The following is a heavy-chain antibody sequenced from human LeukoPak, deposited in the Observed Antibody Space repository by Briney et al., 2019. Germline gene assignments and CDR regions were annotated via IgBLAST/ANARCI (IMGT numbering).Heavy chain of an antibody. CDR1: GFTFSTYA. Sequence: GGSLRLSCTASGFTFSTYAMSWVRQAPGKGLEWVSAITDSGGNTYYAAPVKGRFTISRDNSKNTLYLQMNSLRAEDTAVYYCAKDRSSGYGMDVWGQGTTVTVSS. D-gene: IGHD3-22*01. CDR2: ITDSGGNT. CDR3: AKDRSSGYGMDV. J-gene: IGHJ6*02. V-gene: IGHV3-23*01.